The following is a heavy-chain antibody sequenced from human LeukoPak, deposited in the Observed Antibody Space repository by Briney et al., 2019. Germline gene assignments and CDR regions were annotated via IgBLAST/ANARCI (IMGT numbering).Heavy chain of an antibody. Sequence: GGSLRLSCAASGFTFSSYSMSWVRQAPGKGLEWVSSISSSSSYIYYADSVKGRFTISRDNAKNSLYLQMNSLRAEDTAVYYCARDAFGYSSGWHDYWGQGTLVTVSS. D-gene: IGHD6-19*01. CDR3: ARDAFGYSSGWHDY. J-gene: IGHJ4*02. V-gene: IGHV3-21*01. CDR2: ISSSSSYI. CDR1: GFTFSSYS.